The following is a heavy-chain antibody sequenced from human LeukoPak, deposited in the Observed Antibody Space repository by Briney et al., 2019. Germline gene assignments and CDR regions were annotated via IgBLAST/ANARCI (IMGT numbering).Heavy chain of an antibody. J-gene: IGHJ4*02. D-gene: IGHD2-21*02. CDR3: AKDSGWGLTGEYDS. CDR2: ITGSGDTT. V-gene: IGHV3-23*01. Sequence: PGGSLRLSCVASGFTFSIHGMSWVRQAPGKGLEWVSSITGSGDTTYYADSLKGRFTISRDNSKSILYLQMNSLSAKETAVYYCAKDSGWGLTGEYDSWGQGTLVTVSS. CDR1: GFTFSIHG.